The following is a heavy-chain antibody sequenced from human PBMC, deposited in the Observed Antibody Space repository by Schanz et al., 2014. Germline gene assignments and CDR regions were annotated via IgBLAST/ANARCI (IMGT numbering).Heavy chain of an antibody. J-gene: IGHJ4*02. V-gene: IGHV3-33*01. Sequence: EQLLQSGGGLVQPGGSLRLSCVASGFTFSSYGMHWVRQAPGKGLEWVAVIWYDENNKYYADSVKGRFTMSRDNSKNTLYLQMNSLRAEDTAVYYCARANYRRKINFDYWGRGTLVTVSS. CDR3: ARANYRRKINFDY. CDR1: GFTFSSYG. D-gene: IGHD3-10*01. CDR2: IWYDENNK.